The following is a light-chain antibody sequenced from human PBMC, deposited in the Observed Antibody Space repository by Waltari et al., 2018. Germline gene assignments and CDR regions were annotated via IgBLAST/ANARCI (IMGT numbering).Light chain of an antibody. J-gene: IGKJ1*01. V-gene: IGKV1-5*03. CDR2: KAS. CDR3: QQYNSAPWT. CDR1: QDISSW. Sequence: DIQMTQSPSSLSASEGDRVTITCRASQDISSWLAWYQQKPGKAPDLLIYKASSLQSGVPSRFSGSGSGTDFTLTISSLQPEDFATYYCQQYNSAPWTFGQGTKVEIK.